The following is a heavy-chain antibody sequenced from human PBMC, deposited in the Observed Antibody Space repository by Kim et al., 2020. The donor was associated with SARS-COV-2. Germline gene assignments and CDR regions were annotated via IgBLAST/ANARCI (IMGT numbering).Heavy chain of an antibody. J-gene: IGHJ4*02. D-gene: IGHD3-10*01. CDR1: GGSISSSSYY. CDR2: IYYSGST. CDR3: ARHRHNYYGDFDY. V-gene: IGHV4-39*01. Sequence: SETLSLTCTVSGGSISSSSYYWGWIRQPPGKGLEWIGSIYYSGSTYYNPSLKSRVTISVDTSKNQFSLKLSSVTAADTAVYYCARHRHNYYGDFDYWGQGTLVTVSS.